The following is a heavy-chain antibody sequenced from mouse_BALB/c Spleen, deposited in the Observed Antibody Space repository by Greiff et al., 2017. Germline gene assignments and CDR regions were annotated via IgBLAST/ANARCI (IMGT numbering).Heavy chain of an antibody. J-gene: IGHJ4*01. Sequence: VQLVESGAELAKPGASVKMSCKASGYTFTSYWMHWVKQRPGQGLEWIGYINPSTGYTEYNQKFKDKATLTADKSSSTAYMQLSSLTSEDSAVDYCAREGRRLYAMDYWGQGTSVTVSS. CDR1: GYTFTSYW. D-gene: IGHD2-12*01. CDR2: INPSTGYT. CDR3: AREGRRLYAMDY. V-gene: IGHV1-7*01.